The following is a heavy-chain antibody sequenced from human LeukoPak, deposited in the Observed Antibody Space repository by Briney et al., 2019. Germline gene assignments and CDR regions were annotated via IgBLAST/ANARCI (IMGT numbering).Heavy chain of an antibody. J-gene: IGHJ6*02. CDR2: ISSSGSTI. Sequence: GGSLRLSCAASGFTFSSYEMNWVRQAPGKGLEWVSYISSSGSTIYYADSVKGRFTISRDNAKNSLYLQMNSLRAEDTAVYYCARALCFGELFYYGMDVWGQGTPVTVSS. V-gene: IGHV3-48*03. D-gene: IGHD3-10*01. CDR1: GFTFSSYE. CDR3: ARALCFGELFYYGMDV.